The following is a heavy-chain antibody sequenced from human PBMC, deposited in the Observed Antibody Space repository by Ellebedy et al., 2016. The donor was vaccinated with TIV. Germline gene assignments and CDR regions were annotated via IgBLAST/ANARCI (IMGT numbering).Heavy chain of an antibody. CDR2: IRSSGSTT. CDR1: GFTFSSYG. J-gene: IGHJ4*02. V-gene: IGHV3-48*04. CDR3: ARGGSGWYYFDY. Sequence: GGSLRLSXAASGFTFSSYGMHWVRQAPGKGLEWVSYIRSSGSTTYYADSVKGRFAISRDNAKNSLYLQMDSLRADDTAVYYCARGGSGWYYFDYWGQGTLVTVSS. D-gene: IGHD6-19*01.